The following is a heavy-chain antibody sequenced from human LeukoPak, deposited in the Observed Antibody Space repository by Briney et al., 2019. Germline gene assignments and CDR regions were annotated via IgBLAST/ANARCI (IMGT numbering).Heavy chain of an antibody. CDR3: ARADDSWSGYFDY. V-gene: IGHV3-64*01. CDR1: GFTFSSYA. CDR2: ISSNGGST. Sequence: GGSLRLSCAASGFTFSSYAMHWVRQAPGKGLEYVSAISSNGGSTYYANSVKGRFTISRDNSKNTLYLQMGSLRAEDMAVYYCARADDSWSGYFDYWGQGTLVTVSS. J-gene: IGHJ4*02. D-gene: IGHD3-3*01.